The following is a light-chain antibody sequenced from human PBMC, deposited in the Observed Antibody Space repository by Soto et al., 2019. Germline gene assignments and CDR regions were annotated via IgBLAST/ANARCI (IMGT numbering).Light chain of an antibody. J-gene: IGKJ4*01. Sequence: DIQMTQSPSSLSASVGDSVTITCRASYNIDNWLAWFQQKPGKAPKLLIYKASTVESGVPSRFSGSGSGTEFTLTLSSLQTDDFASYYCLHYSTYPLTFGGGTRV. CDR3: LHYSTYPLT. CDR1: YNIDNW. CDR2: KAS. V-gene: IGKV1-5*03.